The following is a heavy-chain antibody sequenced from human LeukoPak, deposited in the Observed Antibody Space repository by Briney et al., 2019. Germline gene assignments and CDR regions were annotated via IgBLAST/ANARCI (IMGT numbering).Heavy chain of an antibody. Sequence: SETLSLTCTVPGDSVNSGSYYWSWIRQPPGKGLEWIGNIYYTGSTNYAPSFRSRVTISLDTSKNQFSLKLTSVTAADTAVYYCASGDFDNWGQGTLVTVSS. D-gene: IGHD3-10*01. CDR1: GDSVNSGSYY. J-gene: IGHJ4*02. V-gene: IGHV4-61*01. CDR2: IYYTGST. CDR3: ASGDFDN.